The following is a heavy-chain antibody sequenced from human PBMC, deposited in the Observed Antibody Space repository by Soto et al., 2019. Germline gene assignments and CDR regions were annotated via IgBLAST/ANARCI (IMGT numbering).Heavy chain of an antibody. CDR1: GGSISSGGTGSY. V-gene: IGHV4-31*03. CDR3: ASGHDAYKVRY. CDR2: IYYTGNT. J-gene: IGHJ4*02. D-gene: IGHD1-1*01. Sequence: QVQLQESGPGLVKPSQTLSLTCTVSGGSISSGGTGSYWTWIRQLPGKGLEWIGYIYYTGNTYYTPSLKMRPTLSIDTSENQFSLKLTSVTAAATAVYFCASGHDAYKVRYWGQGTLVTVSS.